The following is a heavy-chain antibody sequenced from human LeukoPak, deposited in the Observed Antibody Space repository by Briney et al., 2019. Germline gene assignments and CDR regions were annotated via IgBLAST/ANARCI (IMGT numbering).Heavy chain of an antibody. J-gene: IGHJ6*03. V-gene: IGHV4-59*01. Sequence: SETLSLTCTVAGGSISSYYWSWIRQPPGKGVEWIGNIFYSGRTNYNPSLKSRVTISADTSKNQFSLKLTSLTAADTAVYYCARTAGYYYYLDVWGKGTTVTVSS. CDR2: IFYSGRT. CDR1: GGSISSYY. CDR3: ARTAGYYYYLDV.